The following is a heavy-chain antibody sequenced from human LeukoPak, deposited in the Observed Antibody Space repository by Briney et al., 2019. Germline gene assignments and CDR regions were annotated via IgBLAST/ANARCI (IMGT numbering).Heavy chain of an antibody. CDR2: IYPGDSDTRYSDT. V-gene: IGHV5-51*01. D-gene: IGHD6-25*01. CDR1: GYSFTSYW. CDR3: ARRPALVGGGYDF. Sequence: GESLKISCKGSGYSFTSYWIGWVRQMPGKGLEWMGIIYPGDSDTRYSDTRYSPSFQGQVTISADKSNSTADLQWSSLKASDTALYFCARRPALVGGGYDFWGQGTLVTVSS. J-gene: IGHJ4*02.